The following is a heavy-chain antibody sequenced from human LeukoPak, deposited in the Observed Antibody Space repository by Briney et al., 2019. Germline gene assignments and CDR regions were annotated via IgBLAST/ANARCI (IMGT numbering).Heavy chain of an antibody. CDR2: ISGSGDTT. V-gene: IGHV3-23*01. J-gene: IGHJ4*02. Sequence: GGSLRLSCAASGFTFSTYGMTWVRQAPGKGLEWVPGISGSGDTTYYADSVKGRFTVSRDNSKNTLYLQMNSLTADDKAVYYCAKDRGYWGQGALVTVSS. D-gene: IGHD5-24*01. CDR3: AKDRGY. CDR1: GFTFSTYG.